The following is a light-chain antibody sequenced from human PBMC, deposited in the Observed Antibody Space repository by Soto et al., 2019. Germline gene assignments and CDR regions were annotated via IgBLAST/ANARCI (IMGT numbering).Light chain of an antibody. Sequence: EVVLTQSPATLSLSPGDRATLSCRASQSVSNNYLAWYQQKPGQAPRLLIYGASNRATGIPDRFSGSGSGTDFTLTISSLQPDDFAVYYCRRITFGQGTRLEIK. V-gene: IGKV3-20*01. CDR1: QSVSNNY. CDR2: GAS. CDR3: RRIT. J-gene: IGKJ5*01.